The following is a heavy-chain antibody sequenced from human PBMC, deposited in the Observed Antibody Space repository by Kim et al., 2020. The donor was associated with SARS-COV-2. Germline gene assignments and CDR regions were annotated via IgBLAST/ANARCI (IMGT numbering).Heavy chain of an antibody. CDR1: GFTFSNYG. V-gene: IGHV3-30*18. CDR2: ISYDGSLQ. CDR3: AKDCYVSGTYYIHSYYYGMDV. D-gene: IGHD3-10*01. J-gene: IGHJ6*02. Sequence: GGSLRLYCAASGFTFSNYGIHWVRQAPGKGLEWVAVISYDGSLQYYADSVKGRFAISRDNSKNTVSLQMNSLRADDTALYYCAKDCYVSGTYYIHSYYYGMDVWGQGTTVTVSS.